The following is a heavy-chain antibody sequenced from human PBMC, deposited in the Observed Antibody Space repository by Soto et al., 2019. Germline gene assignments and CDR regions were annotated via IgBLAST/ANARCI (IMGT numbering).Heavy chain of an antibody. J-gene: IGHJ6*02. D-gene: IGHD3-3*01. CDR3: ARKYYDFWSGLYGMDV. Sequence: XVALRLSSAACGFTFSSYAMHWVRQAPGKGLEWVAVISYDGSNKYYADSVKGRFTISRDNSKNTLYLQMNSLRAEDTAVYYCARKYYDFWSGLYGMDVWGQGTTVTVSS. CDR2: ISYDGSNK. CDR1: GFTFSSYA. V-gene: IGHV3-30-3*01.